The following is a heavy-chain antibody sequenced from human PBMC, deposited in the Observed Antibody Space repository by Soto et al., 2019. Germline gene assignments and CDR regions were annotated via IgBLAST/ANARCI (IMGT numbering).Heavy chain of an antibody. J-gene: IGHJ4*02. D-gene: IGHD6-19*01. CDR2: IYSGGTT. V-gene: IGHV3-66*01. CDR1: GFTVSTTY. Sequence: PGGSLRLSCAASGFTVSTTYMNWVRQAPGKGLEWVSVIYSGGTTNYADSVKGRVTISRDNAKNTLYLQMNSLRAEDTAVYYCARDGSGWYYFDFWGPGTLVTVS. CDR3: ARDGSGWYYFDF.